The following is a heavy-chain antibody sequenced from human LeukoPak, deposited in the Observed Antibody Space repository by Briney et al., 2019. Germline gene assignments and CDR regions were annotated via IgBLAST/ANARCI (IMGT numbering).Heavy chain of an antibody. Sequence: WASVKVSCKASGYTFTGYYMHWVRQAPGQGLEWMGWINPNSGGTNYAQKFQGRVTMTRDTSISTAYMELSRLRSDDTAVYYCARGIMITSGGVIVNFDYWGQGTLVTVSS. CDR3: ARGIMITSGGVIVNFDY. CDR1: GYTFTGYY. J-gene: IGHJ4*02. V-gene: IGHV1-2*02. CDR2: INPNSGGT. D-gene: IGHD3-16*02.